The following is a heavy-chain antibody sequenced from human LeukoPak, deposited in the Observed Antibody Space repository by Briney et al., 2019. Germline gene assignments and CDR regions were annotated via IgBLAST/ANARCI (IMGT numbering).Heavy chain of an antibody. V-gene: IGHV4-4*07. CDR1: GGSISSDY. CDR2: IYTSGST. D-gene: IGHD6-13*01. Sequence: SETLSVTCTVSGGSISSDYWSWIRQPAGKGLDWIGRIYTSGSTNYNPSLKSRVTMSVDTSKNQFSLKLSSVTAADTAVYYCAREGIAAAGRFYVRGQGTTVTVSS. J-gene: IGHJ6*02. CDR3: AREGIAAAGRFYV.